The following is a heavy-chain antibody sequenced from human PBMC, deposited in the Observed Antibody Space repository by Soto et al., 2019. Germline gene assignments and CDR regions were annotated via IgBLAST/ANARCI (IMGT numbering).Heavy chain of an antibody. Sequence: QVQLVQSGAEVKKPGSSVKVSCKASGGTFSSYTISWVRQAPGQGLEWMGRIIPILGIANYAQKFQGRVTINADKSTSTAYMELSSLRSEDTAVYYCASIVGATGEAWWFDPWGQGTLVTVSS. CDR1: GGTFSSYT. CDR3: ASIVGATGEAWWFDP. V-gene: IGHV1-69*02. J-gene: IGHJ5*02. CDR2: IIPILGIA. D-gene: IGHD1-26*01.